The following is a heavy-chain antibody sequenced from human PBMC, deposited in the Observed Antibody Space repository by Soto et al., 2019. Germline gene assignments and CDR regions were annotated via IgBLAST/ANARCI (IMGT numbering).Heavy chain of an antibody. D-gene: IGHD2-2*01. Sequence: GGSLRLSCAASGLTFSSYWMSWFRQAPGKGLVWVSRINDDGSNTGYADSVKGRFTISRDNAKNSLYLQMNSLRAEDTAVYYCARGSSGGDIVVVPAAMGLSWDAFDIWGQGTMVTVSS. J-gene: IGHJ3*02. CDR2: INDDGSNT. CDR3: ARGSSGGDIVVVPAAMGLSWDAFDI. V-gene: IGHV3-74*01. CDR1: GLTFSSYW.